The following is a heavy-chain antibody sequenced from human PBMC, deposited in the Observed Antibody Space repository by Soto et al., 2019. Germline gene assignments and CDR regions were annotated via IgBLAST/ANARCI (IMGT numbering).Heavy chain of an antibody. V-gene: IGHV1-18*01. D-gene: IGHD2-15*01. Sequence: ASVKVSCKASGCTFTSYGISWVRQAPGQGLEWMGWISAYNGNTNYAQKLQGRVTMTTDTSTSTAYMELSSLRSEDTAVYYCASSKFECCSGGSCLGVWGQGTTVTVSS. CDR3: ASSKFECCSGGSCLGV. CDR2: ISAYNGNT. CDR1: GCTFTSYG. J-gene: IGHJ6*02.